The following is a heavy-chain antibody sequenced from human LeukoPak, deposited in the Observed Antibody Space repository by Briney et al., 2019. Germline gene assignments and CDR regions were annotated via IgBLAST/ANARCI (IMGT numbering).Heavy chain of an antibody. D-gene: IGHD1-7*01. CDR1: GYTFTGYY. J-gene: IGHJ5*02. CDR2: INPNSGGT. CDR3: ARDGSGNWNSVWFDP. Sequence: ASVKVSCKASGYTFTGYYMHWVRQAPGQGLEWMGWINPNSGGTNYAQKFQGRVTMTRATSISTAYIELSRLRCDDTAVYYCARDGSGNWNSVWFDPWGQGTLVAVSS. V-gene: IGHV1-2*02.